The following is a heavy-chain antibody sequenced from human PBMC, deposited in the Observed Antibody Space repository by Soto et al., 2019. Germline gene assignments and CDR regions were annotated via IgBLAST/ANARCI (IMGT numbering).Heavy chain of an antibody. CDR1: GGSITGYY. Sequence: QVQLRESGPGLVRPSETLSLTCTVSGGSITGYYWSWIRQPPGKGLEWIGYLYDSVTTTYNAALKSRVTISADTSKNQFSLNLRSVTAADTAVYYCARRKYGEEGYFFDFWGQGLLVTVSS. D-gene: IGHD4-17*01. CDR3: ARRKYGEEGYFFDF. V-gene: IGHV4-59*08. J-gene: IGHJ4*02. CDR2: LYDSVTT.